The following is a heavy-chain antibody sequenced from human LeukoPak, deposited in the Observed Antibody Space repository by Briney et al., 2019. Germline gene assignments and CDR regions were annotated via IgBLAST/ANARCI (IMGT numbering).Heavy chain of an antibody. CDR1: GYTFTSYG. Sequence: GASVKVSCKASGYTFTSYGISWVRQAPGQGLEWMGWISAYNGNTNYAQKLQGRVTMTTDTSTSTAYMELRSLRSDDTAVYYCARDPYYDFWSGPPRDRAFDIWGQGTMVTVSS. CDR2: ISAYNGNT. D-gene: IGHD3-3*01. CDR3: ARDPYYDFWSGPPRDRAFDI. V-gene: IGHV1-18*01. J-gene: IGHJ3*02.